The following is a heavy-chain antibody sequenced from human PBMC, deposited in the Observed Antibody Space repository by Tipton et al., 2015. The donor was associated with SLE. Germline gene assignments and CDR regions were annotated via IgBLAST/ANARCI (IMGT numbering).Heavy chain of an antibody. J-gene: IGHJ1*01. V-gene: IGHV1-2*02. CDR2: INPNSGGT. CDR1: GYTFTSYG. CDR3: ARVARRIAARPDSEYFQH. D-gene: IGHD6-6*01. Sequence: QVQLVQSGAEVKKPGASVKVSCKASGYTFTSYGISWVRQAPGQGLEWMGWINPNSGGTNYAQKFQGRVTMTRDTSISTAYMELSRLRSDDTAVYYCARVARRIAARPDSEYFQHWGQGTLVTVSS.